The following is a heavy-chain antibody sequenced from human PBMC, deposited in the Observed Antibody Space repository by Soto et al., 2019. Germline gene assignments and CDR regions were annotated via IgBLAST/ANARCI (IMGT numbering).Heavy chain of an antibody. J-gene: IGHJ4*02. D-gene: IGHD2-15*01. CDR3: ARDQGGYCSGGSCYYFDY. Sequence: QEQLVESGGGVVQPGRSLRLSCAASGFTFSSYAMHWVRQAPGKGLEWVAVISYDGSNKYYADSVKGRFTISRDNSKNTLYLQMNSLRAEDTAVYYCARDQGGYCSGGSCYYFDYWGQGTLVTVSS. V-gene: IGHV3-30-3*01. CDR2: ISYDGSNK. CDR1: GFTFSSYA.